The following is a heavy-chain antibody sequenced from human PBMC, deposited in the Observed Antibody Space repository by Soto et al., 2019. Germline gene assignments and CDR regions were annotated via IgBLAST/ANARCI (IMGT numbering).Heavy chain of an antibody. Sequence: EVQLVEPGGGLVQPGGSLRLSCAASGFTFSSYSMNWVRQAPGKGLEWVSYISSSSSTIYYADSVKGRFTISRDNAKNSLCLQMNGLGDEDTAVYYCARDHYISGWNAGGWFDPWGQGTLVTVSS. V-gene: IGHV3-48*02. CDR3: ARDHYISGWNAGGWFDP. J-gene: IGHJ5*02. D-gene: IGHD6-19*01. CDR1: GFTFSSYS. CDR2: ISSSSSTI.